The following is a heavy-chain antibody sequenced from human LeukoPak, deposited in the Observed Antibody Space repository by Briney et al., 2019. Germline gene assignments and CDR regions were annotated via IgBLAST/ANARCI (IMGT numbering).Heavy chain of an antibody. D-gene: IGHD3-22*01. Sequence: SQTLSLTCTVSGGSISSGGYYWSWIRQHPGKGLEWIGYIYYSGSTYYNPSLKSRVTISVDTSKNQFSLKLSSVTAADTAVYYCARVSGIVVVRGPLDIWGQGTMVTVSS. CDR3: ARVSGIVVVRGPLDI. CDR1: GGSISSGGYY. CDR2: IYYSGST. V-gene: IGHV4-31*03. J-gene: IGHJ3*02.